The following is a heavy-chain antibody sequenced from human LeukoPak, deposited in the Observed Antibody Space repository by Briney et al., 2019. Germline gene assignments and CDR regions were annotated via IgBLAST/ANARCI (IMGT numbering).Heavy chain of an antibody. CDR3: AKKARYCSSTSCYPDY. V-gene: IGHV3-30*02. J-gene: IGHJ4*02. Sequence: GGSLRLSCAASGFTFSSYGMHWVRQAPGKGLEWVAFIRYDGSNKYYADSVKGRFTISRDNSKNTLYLQMNSLRAEDTAVYYCAKKARYCSSTSCYPDYWGQGTLVTVSS. D-gene: IGHD2-2*01. CDR2: IRYDGSNK. CDR1: GFTFSSYG.